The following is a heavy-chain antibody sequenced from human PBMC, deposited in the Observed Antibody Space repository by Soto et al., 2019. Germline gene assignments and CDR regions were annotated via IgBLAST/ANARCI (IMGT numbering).Heavy chain of an antibody. CDR2: INPNSGGT. J-gene: IGHJ6*02. V-gene: IGHV1-2*04. CDR1: GYTFTGYY. Sequence: ASVKVSCKASGYTFTGYYMHWVRQAPGQGLEWMGWINPNSGGTNYAQKFQGWVTMTRDTSISTAYMELSRLRSDDTAVYYCASSGLQLAPGYYYYGMDFRGQGSSVTGSS. D-gene: IGHD6-13*01. CDR3: ASSGLQLAPGYYYYGMDF.